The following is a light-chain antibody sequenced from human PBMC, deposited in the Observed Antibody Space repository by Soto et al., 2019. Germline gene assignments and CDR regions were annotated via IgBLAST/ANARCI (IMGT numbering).Light chain of an antibody. V-gene: IGLV1-51*01. CDR1: SSNIGNNY. J-gene: IGLJ2*01. CDR2: DNN. CDR3: ATWDGSLPAEV. Sequence: QSVLTQPPSVSAAPGQKVTISCSGSSSNIGNNYASWYRQLPGTAPKLLIYDNNKRPSGIPDRFSGSKSGTSGTLDITGLQTGDEADYYCATWDGSLPAEVFGGGTKLTVL.